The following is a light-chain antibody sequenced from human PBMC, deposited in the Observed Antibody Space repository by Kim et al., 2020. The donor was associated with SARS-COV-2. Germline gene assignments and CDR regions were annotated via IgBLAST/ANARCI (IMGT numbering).Light chain of an antibody. CDR2: GES. Sequence: EIVLTQSPGTLSLTPGERATLSCRASQSVSSSYLAWYQQKPGQAPRLLIYGESSRATGIPDRFSGSGSGTDFTLTISRLEPEDFAVYYCQQYGSSPGCTFGQGTKLEI. CDR3: QQYGSSPGCT. J-gene: IGKJ2*02. CDR1: QSVSSSY. V-gene: IGKV3-20*01.